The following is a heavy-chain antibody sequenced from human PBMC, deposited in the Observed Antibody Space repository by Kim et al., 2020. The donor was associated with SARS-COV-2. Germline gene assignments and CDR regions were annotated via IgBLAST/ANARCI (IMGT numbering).Heavy chain of an antibody. J-gene: IGHJ6*03. Sequence: VKGRFNISRDKSKNTLYLQMNSLRAEDTAVYYCAKRGYDPYYYYYYMDVWGKGTTVTVSS. D-gene: IGHD5-12*01. CDR3: AKRGYDPYYYYYYMDV. V-gene: IGHV3-23*01.